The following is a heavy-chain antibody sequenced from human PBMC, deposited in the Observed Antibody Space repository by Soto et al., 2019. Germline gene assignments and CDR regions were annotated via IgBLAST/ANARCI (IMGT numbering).Heavy chain of an antibody. Sequence: QVQLVESGGGLVKPGGSLRLSCAASGFTFSDYYMSWIRQAPGKGLEWVSYISSTDSTMYYADSVKGRFTISRDNAKNSLYLQMNSLRAEDTAVYYCARGPYAYVWGSDPPHFNYWGQGTLVTVSS. D-gene: IGHD3-16*02. CDR1: GFTFSDYY. J-gene: IGHJ4*02. V-gene: IGHV3-11*01. CDR2: ISSTDSTM. CDR3: ARGPYAYVWGSDPPHFNY.